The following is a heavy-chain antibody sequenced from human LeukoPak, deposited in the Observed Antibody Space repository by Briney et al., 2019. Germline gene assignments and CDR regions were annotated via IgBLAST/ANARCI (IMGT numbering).Heavy chain of an antibody. CDR2: IYTSGST. J-gene: IGHJ6*03. CDR3: ARGLMVRGVIQDYYYYMDV. V-gene: IGHV4-4*07. D-gene: IGHD3-10*01. CDR1: GGSISSYY. Sequence: SETLSLTCTVSGGSISSYYWSWIRQPAGKGLEWIGRIYTSGSTNYNPSLKSRVTMSVDTSKNQFSLKLSSVTAADTAVYYCARGLMVRGVIQDYYYYMDVWGKGTTVTISS.